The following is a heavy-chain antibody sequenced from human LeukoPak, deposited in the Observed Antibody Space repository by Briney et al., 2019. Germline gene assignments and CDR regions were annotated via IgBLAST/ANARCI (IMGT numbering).Heavy chain of an antibody. Sequence: GGSLRLSCVASGFTFSNYWMQWVRQAPGKGLEWVATINQDGRTKYYVDSVKGRFTISKDSATNSLYLQMNSLRVDDTAVYFCTRGDPDFWGQGTLVTVSS. CDR2: INQDGRTK. J-gene: IGHJ4*02. CDR1: GFTFSNYW. D-gene: IGHD3-3*01. CDR3: TRGDPDF. V-gene: IGHV3-7*01.